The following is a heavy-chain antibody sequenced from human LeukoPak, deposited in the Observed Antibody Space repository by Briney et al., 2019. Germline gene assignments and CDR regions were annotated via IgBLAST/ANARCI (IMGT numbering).Heavy chain of an antibody. J-gene: IGHJ4*02. CDR2: IYYTEST. V-gene: IGHV4-59*08. CDR3: ARGFVVPAAPVDY. Sequence: PSETLSLTCTVSGGSISSYYWSWIRQPPGKGLEWIGYIYYTESTNYNPSLKSRVTISVDTSKNQFSLKLSSVTAADTAVYYCARGFVVPAAPVDYWGQGTLVTVSS. D-gene: IGHD2-2*01. CDR1: GGSISSYY.